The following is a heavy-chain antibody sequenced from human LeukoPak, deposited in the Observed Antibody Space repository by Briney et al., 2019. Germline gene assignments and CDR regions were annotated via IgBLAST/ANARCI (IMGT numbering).Heavy chain of an antibody. D-gene: IGHD3-10*01. V-gene: IGHV4-59*01. J-gene: IGHJ4*02. Sequence: PSETLSLTCTVSGGSISSYYGIWIRQPPGKGLEGIGYIYYRGSTNYNPSLKSRVTISVDTSKNHFSMKLNSVTAADTAVYYCARGSIMIRGVIYYFDYWGQGTLVTVSS. CDR3: ARGSIMIRGVIYYFDY. CDR2: IYYRGST. CDR1: GGSISSYY.